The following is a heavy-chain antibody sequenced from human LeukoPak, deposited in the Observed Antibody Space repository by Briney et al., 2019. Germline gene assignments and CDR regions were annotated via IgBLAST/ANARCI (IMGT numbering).Heavy chain of an antibody. J-gene: IGHJ4*02. CDR1: GGSISSYY. CDR3: ARVPTVTFFDY. CDR2: IYYSGST. Sequence: SETLSLTCNVSGGSISSYYWSWIRQPPGKGLEWIGYIYYSGSTNYNPSLKSRITMSVDTSKNQFSLKLSSVTAADTAAYYCARVPTVTFFDYWGQGTLVTVSS. V-gene: IGHV4-59*01. D-gene: IGHD4-17*01.